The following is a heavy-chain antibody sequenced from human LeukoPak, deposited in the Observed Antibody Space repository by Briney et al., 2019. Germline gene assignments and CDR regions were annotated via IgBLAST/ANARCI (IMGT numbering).Heavy chain of an antibody. V-gene: IGHV3-66*01. CDR2: IYSGGST. CDR3: ARSQLGMVAYFDY. D-gene: IGHD2-15*01. Sequence: AQSLTLSCAPSGFSVQSKYMSWVRHAPRTRLEWVSVIYSGGSTYYADSEKGRFTISRDNSKNTLYLQMNSLRAEDTAVYYCARSQLGMVAYFDYWGQGTLVTVSS. J-gene: IGHJ4*02. CDR1: GFSVQSKY.